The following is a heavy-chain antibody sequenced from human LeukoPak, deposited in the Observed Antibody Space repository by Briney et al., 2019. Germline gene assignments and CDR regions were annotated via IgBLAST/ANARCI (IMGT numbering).Heavy chain of an antibody. V-gene: IGHV4-59*08. CDR3: ARPFSGSYSDAFDL. D-gene: IGHD1-26*01. CDR1: GGSMSSNY. Sequence: SETLSLTCTVSGGSMSSNYWSWIRQPPGKGLEWIGYIYNSGTIYYSGSTNYNPSLLSRVTISVDTSKNQFSLKLRSVTAADTAVYYCARPFSGSYSDAFDLWGQGTMVTVSS. J-gene: IGHJ3*01. CDR2: IYNSGTIYYSGST.